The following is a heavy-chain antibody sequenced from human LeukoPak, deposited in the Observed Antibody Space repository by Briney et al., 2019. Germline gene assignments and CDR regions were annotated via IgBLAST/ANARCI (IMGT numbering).Heavy chain of an antibody. CDR1: GYTFTGYY. CDR3: ARDRRYSSSWYYYYGMDV. J-gene: IGHJ6*02. Sequence: ASVKVSCKASGYTFTGYYMHWVRQAPGQGLEWMGWINPNSGGTNYAQKFQGRVTMTRDTSIGTAYMELSRLRSDDTAVYYCARDRRYSSSWYYYYGMDVWGQGTTVTVSS. D-gene: IGHD6-13*01. V-gene: IGHV1-2*02. CDR2: INPNSGGT.